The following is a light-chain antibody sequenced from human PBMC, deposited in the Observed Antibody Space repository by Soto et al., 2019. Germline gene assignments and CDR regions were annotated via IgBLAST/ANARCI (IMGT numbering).Light chain of an antibody. CDR3: QHRVNWPHT. Sequence: EIILTQSPATLSLSPGEGATLSCRASQSVSTYLTWYQQKPGQPPRLLIYDASNRATGTPARFSGSGSGTDFTLTIGSLEPEDFAVYYCQHRVNWPHTFGPGTKLQIK. J-gene: IGKJ2*01. CDR1: QSVSTY. V-gene: IGKV3-11*01. CDR2: DAS.